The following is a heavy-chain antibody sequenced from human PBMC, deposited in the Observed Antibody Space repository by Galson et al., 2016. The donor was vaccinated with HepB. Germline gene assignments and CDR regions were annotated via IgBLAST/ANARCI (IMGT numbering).Heavy chain of an antibody. J-gene: IGHJ4*02. CDR2: ISGSGGST. Sequence: SLRLSCAASGFTFSSYAMSWVRQAPGKGLEWVSAISGSGGSTYYADSVKGRFTISRDNSKNTLYLQMNSLRAEDTAVYYCAKGGIPAAGTPWGFDYWGQGTLVTVSS. V-gene: IGHV3-23*01. D-gene: IGHD6-13*01. CDR1: GFTFSSYA. CDR3: AKGGIPAAGTPWGFDY.